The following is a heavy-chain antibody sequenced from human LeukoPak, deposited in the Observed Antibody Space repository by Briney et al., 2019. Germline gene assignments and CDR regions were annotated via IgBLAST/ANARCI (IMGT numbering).Heavy chain of an antibody. CDR3: AREFFGVVPAFDI. D-gene: IGHD3-3*01. CDR2: IYTSGST. CDR1: GGSISSGSYY. J-gene: IGHJ3*02. V-gene: IGHV4-61*02. Sequence: PSETLSLTCTVSGGSISSGSYYWSWIRQPAGKGLEWIGRIYTSGSTNYNPSLKSRVTISVDTSKNQFSLKLSSVTAADTAVYYCAREFFGVVPAFDIWGQGTMVTVSS.